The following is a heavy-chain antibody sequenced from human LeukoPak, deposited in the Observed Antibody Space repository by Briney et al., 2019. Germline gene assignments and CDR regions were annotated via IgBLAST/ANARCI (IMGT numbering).Heavy chain of an antibody. CDR3: ATSHDVKTAPYDL. CDR1: GGSITNSDFF. CDR2: VDYYSGRTRA. J-gene: IGHJ5*02. V-gene: IGHV4-39*01. D-gene: IGHD2-21*01. Sequence: SETLSLTCTVSGGSITNSDFFWGWIRQPPGKGLEWIANVDYYSGRTRAHYNPSLMSRVTIYADNSKNQFSLKFRSVTAADTAVYYCATSHDVKTAPYDLWGQGTLVTVSS.